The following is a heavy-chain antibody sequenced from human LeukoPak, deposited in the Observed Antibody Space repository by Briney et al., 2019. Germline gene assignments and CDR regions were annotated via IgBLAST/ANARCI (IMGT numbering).Heavy chain of an antibody. D-gene: IGHD6-13*01. CDR3: ARQPGIAAAGQGNYFDY. V-gene: IGHV4-59*08. Sequence: SETLSLTCTVSGGSISSYYWSWIRQPPGKGLEWIGYIYYSGSTNYNPSLKSRVTISVDTSKNQFSLKLSSVTAADTAVYYCARQPGIAAAGQGNYFDYWGQGTLVTVSS. CDR2: IYYSGST. CDR1: GGSISSYY. J-gene: IGHJ4*02.